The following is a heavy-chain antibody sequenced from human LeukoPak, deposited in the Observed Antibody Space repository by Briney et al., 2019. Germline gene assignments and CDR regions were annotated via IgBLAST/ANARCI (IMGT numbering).Heavy chain of an antibody. CDR1: GYTFTSYD. V-gene: IGHV1-8*01. CDR2: MNPNSGNT. J-gene: IGHJ4*02. Sequence: ASVKVSCKASGYTFTSYDINWVRQATGQGLEWMGWMNPNSGNTGYAQKFQGRVTMTRNTSISTAYMELSSLRSEDTAVYYCARDRWELSSHDYWGQGTLVTVSS. D-gene: IGHD1-26*01. CDR3: ARDRWELSSHDY.